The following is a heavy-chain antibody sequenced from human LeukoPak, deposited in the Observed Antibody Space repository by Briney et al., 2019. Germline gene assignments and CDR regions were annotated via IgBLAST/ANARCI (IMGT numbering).Heavy chain of an antibody. Sequence: SGGSLRLSCAASGFTFSNAWMSWVRQAPGKGLEWVGRIKSKTDGGTTDYAAPVKGRFTISRDDSKNTLYLQMNSLKTEDTAVYYCTSQRGQDIVVVVAARGYYYGMDVWGQGTTVTVSS. CDR2: IKSKTDGGTT. D-gene: IGHD2-15*01. J-gene: IGHJ6*02. CDR1: GFTFSNAW. V-gene: IGHV3-15*01. CDR3: TSQRGQDIVVVVAARGYYYGMDV.